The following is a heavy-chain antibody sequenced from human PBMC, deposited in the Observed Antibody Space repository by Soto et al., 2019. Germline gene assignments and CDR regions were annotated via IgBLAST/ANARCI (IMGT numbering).Heavy chain of an antibody. D-gene: IGHD2-21*02. CDR2: LYNAGST. Sequence: QVRLQESGPGLVKPSETLSLTCTVSGGSISRYYWSWIRQPPGKGLEWIGYLYNAGSTIYNPSLKSRVTISVDMSQNQFSLNLNYVTAADTAVYYCARDLWGYCGTDCYPLDVWGQGTMVTVSS. V-gene: IGHV4-59*01. CDR1: GGSISRYY. J-gene: IGHJ6*02. CDR3: ARDLWGYCGTDCYPLDV.